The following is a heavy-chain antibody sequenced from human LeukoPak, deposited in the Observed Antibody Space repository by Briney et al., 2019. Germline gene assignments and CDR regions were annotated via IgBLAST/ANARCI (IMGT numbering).Heavy chain of an antibody. V-gene: IGHV1-2*06. J-gene: IGHJ4*02. CDR3: ARDGVSSGWSDFDY. CDR1: GYTFTSYY. CDR2: INPNSGGT. Sequence: ASVKVSCKASGYTFTSYYMHWVRQAPGQGLEWMGRINPNSGGTNYAQKFQGRVTMTRDTSISTAYMELSRLRSDDTAVYYCARDGVSSGWSDFDYWGQGTLVTVSS. D-gene: IGHD6-19*01.